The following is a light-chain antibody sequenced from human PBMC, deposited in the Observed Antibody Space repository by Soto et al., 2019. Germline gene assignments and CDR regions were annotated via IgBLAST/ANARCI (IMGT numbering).Light chain of an antibody. J-gene: IGLJ3*02. V-gene: IGLV2-14*01. CDR1: ISDVGGYNY. CDR3: SSYTGSNIV. CDR2: EVS. Sequence: QSALTQPASVSGSPGQSITIFCTGTISDVGGYNYVSWYQQHPGKAPKFMIYEVSNRPSGVSSRFSGSKSGNTASLTISGLQAEDEANYYCSSYTGSNIVFGGGTKLTVL.